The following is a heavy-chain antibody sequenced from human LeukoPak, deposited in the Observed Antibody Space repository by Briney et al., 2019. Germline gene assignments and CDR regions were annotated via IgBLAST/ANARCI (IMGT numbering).Heavy chain of an antibody. Sequence: GGSLRLSCAASGFTFSSYSMIWVRQAPGKGLEWLSYISGSSKIIHWAESLKGRFTISRDNAKNSLYMQMNSLRDEDTAVYYCARDYSSSGTFFGYYYGMDVWGQGTTVTVSS. J-gene: IGHJ6*02. CDR1: GFTFSSYS. V-gene: IGHV3-48*02. CDR2: ISGSSKII. D-gene: IGHD2-2*01. CDR3: ARDYSSSGTFFGYYYGMDV.